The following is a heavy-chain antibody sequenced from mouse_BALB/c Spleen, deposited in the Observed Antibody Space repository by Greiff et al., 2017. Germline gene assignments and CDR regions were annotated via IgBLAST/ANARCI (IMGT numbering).Heavy chain of an antibody. CDR1: GYTFTSYW. J-gene: IGHJ4*01. CDR2: IYPGDGDT. CDR3: ARVRYEDAMDY. V-gene: IGHV1-87*01. D-gene: IGHD2-14*01. Sequence: VKLMESGAELARPGASVKLSCKASGYTFTSYWMQWVKQRPGQGLEWIGAIYPGDGDTRYTQKFKGKATLTADKSSSTAYMQLSSLASEDSAVYYCARVRYEDAMDYWGQGTSVTVSS.